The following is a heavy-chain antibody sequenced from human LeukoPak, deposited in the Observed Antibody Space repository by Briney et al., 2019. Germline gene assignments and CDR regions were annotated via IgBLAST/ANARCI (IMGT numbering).Heavy chain of an antibody. V-gene: IGHV3-23*01. J-gene: IGHJ4*02. CDR2: ISGSGGST. CDR3: AKKGIAVAGFFDY. CDR1: GFTLTDSW. Sequence: GGSLRLSCVASGFTLTDSWMSWVRQAPGKGLEWVSAISGSGGSTYYADSVKGRFTISRDNSKNTLYLQMNSLRAEDTAVYYCAKKGIAVAGFFDYWGQGTLVTVSS. D-gene: IGHD6-19*01.